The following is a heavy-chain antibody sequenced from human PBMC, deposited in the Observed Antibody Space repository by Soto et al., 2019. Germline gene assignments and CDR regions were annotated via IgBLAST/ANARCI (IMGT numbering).Heavy chain of an antibody. J-gene: IGHJ4*02. CDR3: AAGVTTFDY. V-gene: IGHV1-24*01. CDR2: LDYEEGVR. Sequence: ASVKVSCKVSGTSLSGLPMHWVRQAPGKGLEWMGSLDYEEGVRSFAHRFQGRLTVTEDTSTDTAYMELSSLMSEDTAVYYCAAGVTTFDYWGQGTLVTVSS. CDR1: GTSLSGLP. D-gene: IGHD4-17*01.